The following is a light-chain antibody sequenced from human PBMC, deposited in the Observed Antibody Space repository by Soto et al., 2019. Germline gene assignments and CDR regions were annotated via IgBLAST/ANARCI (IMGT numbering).Light chain of an antibody. V-gene: IGLV2-11*01. CDR2: DVT. CDR1: SSDVGHYNF. Sequence: QSALTQPHSVSGSPGQSVTISCSGTSSDVGHYNFVSWYHHHPGKAPKLLIYDVTTRPSGVPDRFSGSKSGNMASLTISGLQAEDEADCYCCSYAGSYTWVFGGGTKVTVL. J-gene: IGLJ3*02. CDR3: CSYAGSYTWV.